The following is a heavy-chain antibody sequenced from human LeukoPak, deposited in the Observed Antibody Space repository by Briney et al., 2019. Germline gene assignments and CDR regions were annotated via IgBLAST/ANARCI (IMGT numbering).Heavy chain of an antibody. J-gene: IGHJ4*02. CDR2: IYYSGST. CDR3: ARAGYDFWSGYPSHFDY. D-gene: IGHD3-3*01. Sequence: SETLSLTCTVSGGSISSGDYYWSWIRQPPGKGLEWIGYIYYSGSTYYNPSLKSRVTISVDTSKNQFSLKLSSVTAADTAVYYCARAGYDFWSGYPSHFDYWGQGTLVTVSS. V-gene: IGHV4-30-4*01. CDR1: GGSISSGDYY.